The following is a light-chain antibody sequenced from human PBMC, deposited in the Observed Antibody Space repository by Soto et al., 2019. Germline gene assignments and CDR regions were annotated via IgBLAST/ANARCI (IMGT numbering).Light chain of an antibody. CDR3: QQYGGSSYT. CDR1: QSVSSSY. V-gene: IGKV3-20*01. CDR2: GAS. Sequence: EIVLTQSPGTLSLSPGERATLSCRASQSVSSSYLAWYQQKPGQAPRLLIYGASSRATGIPDRFSGSGSGTDFTLTISRLEPEDFAVYYCQQYGGSSYTFGQGTKVDNK. J-gene: IGKJ2*01.